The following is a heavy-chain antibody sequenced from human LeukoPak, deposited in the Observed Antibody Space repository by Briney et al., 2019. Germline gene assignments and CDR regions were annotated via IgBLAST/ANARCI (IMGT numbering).Heavy chain of an antibody. V-gene: IGHV3-7*03. CDR3: ARFGLLWFGEIDY. Sequence: GGSLRLSCAASGFTFSRYWMSWVRQAPGKRLEWVANIKQDGSEMDYVDSVRGRFTISRDNAKNSLFLQMNSLRADDSAVYYCARFGLLWFGEIDYWGRGILVTVSS. J-gene: IGHJ4*02. D-gene: IGHD3-10*01. CDR2: IKQDGSEM. CDR1: GFTFSRYW.